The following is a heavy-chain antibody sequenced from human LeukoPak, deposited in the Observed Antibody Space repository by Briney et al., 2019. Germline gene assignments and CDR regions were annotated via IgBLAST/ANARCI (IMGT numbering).Heavy chain of an antibody. CDR2: FYLRGST. CDR1: GGSLSRFY. CDR3: ARVGRGYYDSSGSNYPNWFDP. J-gene: IGHJ5*02. D-gene: IGHD3-22*01. Sequence: SETLSLTFTVSGGSLSRFYWSWIRQPPGKGLEWIGDFYLRGSTNYNPSLKSRVTISVDTSKNQFSLKLSSVTAADTAVYYCARVGRGYYDSSGSNYPNWFDPWGQGTLVTVSS. V-gene: IGHV4-59*01.